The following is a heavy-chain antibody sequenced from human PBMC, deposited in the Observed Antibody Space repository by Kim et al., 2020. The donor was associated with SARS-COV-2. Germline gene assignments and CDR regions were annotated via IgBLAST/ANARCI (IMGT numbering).Heavy chain of an antibody. D-gene: IGHD3-22*01. CDR3: ARNLLEYDSSGYYYSGMDV. J-gene: IGHJ6*02. Sequence: SETLSLTCTVSGGSISSGGYYWSWIRQHPGKGLEWIGYIYYSGSTYYNPSLKSRVTISVDTSKNQFSLKLSSVTAADTAVYYCARNLLEYDSSGYYYSGMDVWGQGTTVTVSS. CDR1: GGSISSGGYY. V-gene: IGHV4-31*03. CDR2: IYYSGST.